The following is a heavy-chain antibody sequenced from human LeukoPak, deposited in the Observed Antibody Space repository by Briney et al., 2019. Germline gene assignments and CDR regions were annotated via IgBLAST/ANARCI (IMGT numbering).Heavy chain of an antibody. CDR1: GGSFSGYY. CDR2: INHSGST. J-gene: IGHJ6*02. D-gene: IGHD3-16*01. CDR3: ARSQGAYYYYYGMDV. V-gene: IGHV4-34*01. Sequence: PSETLSLTCAVYGGSFSGYYWSWIRQPPGKGLEWIGEINHSGSTNYNPSLKSRVTISVDTSKNQFSLKLSSVTAADTAVYYCARSQGAYYYYYGMDVWGQGTTVTVSS.